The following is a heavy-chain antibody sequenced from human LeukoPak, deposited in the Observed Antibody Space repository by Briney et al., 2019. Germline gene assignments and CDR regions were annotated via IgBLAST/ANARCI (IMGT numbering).Heavy chain of an antibody. CDR1: GFTLSSYA. CDR3: AKGPQSTYYYYMDV. D-gene: IGHD2-2*01. V-gene: IGHV3-23*01. Sequence: GGSLRHSCAAPGFTLSSYAMSWARQAPGKGLEWVSGITSSGGSTYYADSVKGRSTISRDNSKNTLYLQMNSLRAEDTAVYYCAKGPQSTYYYYMDVWGKGTTVTVSS. J-gene: IGHJ6*03. CDR2: ITSSGGST.